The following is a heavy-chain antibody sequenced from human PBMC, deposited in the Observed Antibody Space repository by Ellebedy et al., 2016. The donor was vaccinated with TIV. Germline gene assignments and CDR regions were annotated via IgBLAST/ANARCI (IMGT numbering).Heavy chain of an antibody. CDR2: VRGSGGKI. CDR3: AKNRRGVSHYYGMDV. J-gene: IGHJ6*02. D-gene: IGHD1-14*01. CDR1: GFTFSSHA. Sequence: GESLKISCAVSGFTFSSHAMSWVRQAPGKGLEWVTTVRGSGGKIYYVDSVKGRFTISRDNSKKTLYLQMNSLRAEDTAVYYCAKNRRGVSHYYGMDVWGQGTTVTVSS. V-gene: IGHV3-23*01.